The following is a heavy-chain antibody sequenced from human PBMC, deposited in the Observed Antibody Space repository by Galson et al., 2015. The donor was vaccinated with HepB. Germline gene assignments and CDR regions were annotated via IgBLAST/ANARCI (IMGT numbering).Heavy chain of an antibody. CDR2: IYWDDDK. Sequence: ALVKPTQTLTLTCTFSGFSLSTSGVGVGWIRQPPGKALEWLALIYWDDDKRYSPSLKSRLTITKDTSKNQVVLTMTNMDPVDTATYYCAHRRRYPIRGAYCSSTSCPSVGFDPWGQGTLVTVSS. D-gene: IGHD2-2*01. CDR3: AHRRRYPIRGAYCSSTSCPSVGFDP. CDR1: GFSLSTSGVG. V-gene: IGHV2-5*02. J-gene: IGHJ5*02.